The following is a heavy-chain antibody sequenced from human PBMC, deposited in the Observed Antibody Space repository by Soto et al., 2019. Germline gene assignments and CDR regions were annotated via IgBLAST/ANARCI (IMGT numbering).Heavy chain of an antibody. D-gene: IGHD3-16*01. CDR2: INAGNGNT. CDR1: GYTFTNYA. CDR3: ARDHRGL. Sequence: ASVKVSCKASGYTFTNYAMHWVRQAPGQRLEWMGWINAGNGNTKYSQKFQNRVTITRDTSASTVYMELSSLRSEDTAVYYCARDHRGLWGQGTLVTVSS. V-gene: IGHV1-3*01. J-gene: IGHJ4*02.